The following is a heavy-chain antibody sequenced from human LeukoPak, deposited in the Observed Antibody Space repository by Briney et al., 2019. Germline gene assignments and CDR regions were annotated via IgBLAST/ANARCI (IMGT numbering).Heavy chain of an antibody. CDR1: GFTFSSYA. D-gene: IGHD3-3*01. J-gene: IGHJ4*02. V-gene: IGHV3-23*01. CDR3: AKDSARSGYYTSSYY. Sequence: GGSLRLSCAASGFTFSSYAMSWVSQAPGKGLEWVSAISGSGGSTYYADSVKGRFTISRDNSKNTLYLQMNSLRAEDTAVYYCAKDSARSGYYTSSYYWGQGTLVTVSS. CDR2: ISGSGGST.